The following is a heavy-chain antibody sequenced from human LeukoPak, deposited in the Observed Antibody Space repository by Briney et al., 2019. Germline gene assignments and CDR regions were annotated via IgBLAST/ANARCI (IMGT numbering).Heavy chain of an antibody. CDR2: INPNSGGT. CDR3: ALARRDGYNYKDY. V-gene: IGHV1-2*02. J-gene: IGHJ4*02. D-gene: IGHD5-24*01. Sequence: ASVKVSCKASGYTLTGYYMHWVRQAPGQGLEWMGWINPNSGGTNYAQNFQGRVTMTRDTSIRTAYMELSRLRSDDTAVYYCALARRDGYNYKDYWGQGTLVTVSS. CDR1: GYTLTGYY.